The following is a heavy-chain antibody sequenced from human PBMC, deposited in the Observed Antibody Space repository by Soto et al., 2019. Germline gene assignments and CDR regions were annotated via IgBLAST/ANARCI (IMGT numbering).Heavy chain of an antibody. CDR1: GYSFTSYW. D-gene: IGHD6-13*01. CDR2: IDPSDSYT. CDR3: ARRSIAAAGIDYYGMDV. V-gene: IGHV5-10-1*01. J-gene: IGHJ6*02. Sequence: GESLKISCKGSGYSFTSYWISWVRQMPGKGLEWMGRIDPSDSYTNYSPSFQGHVTISADKSISTAYLQWSSLKASDTAMDYCARRSIAAAGIDYYGMDVWGQGTTVTVSS.